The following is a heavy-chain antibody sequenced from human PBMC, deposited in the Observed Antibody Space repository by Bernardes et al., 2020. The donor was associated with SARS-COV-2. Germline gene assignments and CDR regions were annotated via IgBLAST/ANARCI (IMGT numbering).Heavy chain of an antibody. Sequence: GGSLRLSCAASGFTFSTYSMNWVRQAPGKGLEWVSYISRSTSTIYYADSVKGRFTISRDNARNSLYLQMNSLRAEDTAVYYCARDNLAIGPYAYDYWGQGTLVTVSS. J-gene: IGHJ4*02. D-gene: IGHD3-3*02. CDR2: ISRSTSTI. CDR3: ARDNLAIGPYAYDY. CDR1: GFTFSTYS. V-gene: IGHV3-48*04.